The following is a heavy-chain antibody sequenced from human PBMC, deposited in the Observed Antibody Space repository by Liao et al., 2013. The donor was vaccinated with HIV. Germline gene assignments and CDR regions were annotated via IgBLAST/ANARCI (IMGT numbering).Heavy chain of an antibody. CDR2: IYSSGTT. J-gene: IGHJ3*02. V-gene: IGHV4-59*01. CDR1: GGSFSSSY. CDR3: ARAHYDSSGYYSPYAAFDI. Sequence: QVQLQESGPGLVKPSETLSLTCSVSGGSFSSSYWNWIRQSPGKGLEWIGYIYSSGTTNYNPSLNSRVTMSVDTSKTQFSLKLDSVTAADTAVYYCARAHYDSSGYYSPYAAFDIWGQGTLVTVSS. D-gene: IGHD3-22*01.